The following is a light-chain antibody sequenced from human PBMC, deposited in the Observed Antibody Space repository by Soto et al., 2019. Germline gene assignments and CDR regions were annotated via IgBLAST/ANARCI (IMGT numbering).Light chain of an antibody. Sequence: ETVMTQSPATLSVSPGERATLSCRASQSVSSSYLAWYQQKPGQAPRLLIYGASSRATGIPDRFSGSGSGTDFTLTISRLEPEDFAVYYCQQYGSSFPWTFGQGTKV. CDR1: QSVSSSY. J-gene: IGKJ1*01. CDR3: QQYGSSFPWT. V-gene: IGKV3-20*01. CDR2: GAS.